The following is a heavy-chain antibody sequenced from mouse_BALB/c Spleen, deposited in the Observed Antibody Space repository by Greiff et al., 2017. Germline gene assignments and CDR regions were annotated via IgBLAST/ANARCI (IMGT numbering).Heavy chain of an antibody. CDR3: ARDEGWHWYFDV. CDR2: ISYDGSN. J-gene: IGHJ1*01. CDR1: GYSITSGYY. Sequence: EVHLVESGPGLVKPSQSLSLTCSVTGYSITSGYYWNWIRQFPGNKLEWMGYISYDGSNNYNPSLKNRISITRDTSKNQFFLKLNSVTTEDTATYYCARDEGWHWYFDVWGAGTTVTVSS. V-gene: IGHV3-6*02. D-gene: IGHD2-3*01.